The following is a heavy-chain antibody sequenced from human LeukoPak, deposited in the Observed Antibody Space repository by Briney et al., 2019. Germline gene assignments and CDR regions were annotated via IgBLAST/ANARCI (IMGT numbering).Heavy chain of an antibody. CDR3: ARDGGGLDY. Sequence: GGSLRLSCAASGFTLSNVKMNWVRQAPGKGLEWVSSISSTSSETRYADSVKGRFTISRDNAKNSVYLQMTSLRAEDTAVYYCARDGGGLDYWDQGTLVTVSS. CDR1: GFTLSNVK. D-gene: IGHD3-16*01. V-gene: IGHV3-21*01. J-gene: IGHJ4*02. CDR2: ISSTSSET.